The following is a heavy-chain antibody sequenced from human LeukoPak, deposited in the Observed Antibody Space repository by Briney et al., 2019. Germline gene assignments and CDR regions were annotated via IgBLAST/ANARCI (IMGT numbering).Heavy chain of an antibody. V-gene: IGHV3-23*01. Sequence: GGSLXXSCAASXXXXXSXXXXXXRQAXXXXXXXVSXISASGGSTYYADSVKGRFTISRDNSKNTLYLQMNSLRAEDTAVYYCARMGITGTTLGAVDIWGQGTMVTVSS. CDR1: XXXXXSXX. J-gene: IGHJ3*02. CDR2: ISASGGST. CDR3: ARMGITGTTLGAVDI. D-gene: IGHD1-7*01.